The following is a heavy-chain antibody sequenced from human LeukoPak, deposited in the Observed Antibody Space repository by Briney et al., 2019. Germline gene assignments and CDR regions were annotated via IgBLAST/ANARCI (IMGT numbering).Heavy chain of an antibody. CDR3: ARVLHTAMASYYFDY. D-gene: IGHD5-18*01. J-gene: IGHJ4*02. CDR1: GYTFTSYG. CDR2: ISAYNGNT. Sequence: ASVKVSFKASGYTFTSYGISWVRQAPGQGLEWMGWISAYNGNTNYAQKLQGRVTMTTDTSTSTAYMELRSLRSDDTAVYYCARVLHTAMASYYFDYWGQGTLVTVSS. V-gene: IGHV1-18*01.